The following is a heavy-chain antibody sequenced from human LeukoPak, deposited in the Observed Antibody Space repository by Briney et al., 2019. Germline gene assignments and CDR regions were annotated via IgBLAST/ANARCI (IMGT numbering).Heavy chain of an antibody. V-gene: IGHV4-59*12. CDR2: IYYSGST. CDR1: GGSISSYY. D-gene: IGHD6-6*01. J-gene: IGHJ6*03. Sequence: SETLSLTCTVSGGSISSYYWSWIRQPPGKGLEWIGYIYYSGSTNYNPSLKSRVTISVDTSKNQFSLKLSSVTAADTAVYYCARDPLYSSSRQPDYYYYYYMDVWGKGTTVTVSS. CDR3: ARDPLYSSSRQPDYYYYYYMDV.